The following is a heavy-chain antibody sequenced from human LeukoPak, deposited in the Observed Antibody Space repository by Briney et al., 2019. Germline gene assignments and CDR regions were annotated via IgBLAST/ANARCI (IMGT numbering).Heavy chain of an antibody. V-gene: IGHV3-23*01. D-gene: IGHD3-16*02. CDR2: ISGSGGST. J-gene: IGHJ4*02. Sequence: GGSLRLSCAASGFTFSSYAMSWVRQAPGKGLEWVSAISGSGGSTYYADSVKGRFTISRDNSKNTLYLQMNSLRAEDTAVYYCARAVGMITFGGVIVSQYYFDYWGQGTLVTVSS. CDR1: GFTFSSYA. CDR3: ARAVGMITFGGVIVSQYYFDY.